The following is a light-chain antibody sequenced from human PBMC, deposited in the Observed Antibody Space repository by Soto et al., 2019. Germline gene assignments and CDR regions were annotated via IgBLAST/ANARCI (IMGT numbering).Light chain of an antibody. V-gene: IGKV3-15*01. CDR3: QQYTNGPTWT. CDR1: HSVSTN. J-gene: IGKJ1*01. Sequence: EILMTQSPATLSVSPGERATLSCRASHSVSTNLAWYQQKPGQAPRLLIFGASTRATGIPARFSGSGSGTEFTLTISSLQSDDFAVSYCQQYTNGPTWTFGQGTKVDIK. CDR2: GAS.